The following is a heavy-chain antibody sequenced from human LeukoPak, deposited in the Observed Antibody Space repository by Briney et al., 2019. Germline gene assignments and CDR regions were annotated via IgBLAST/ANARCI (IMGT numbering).Heavy chain of an antibody. V-gene: IGHV4-34*01. D-gene: IGHD2-8*01. Sequence: SETLSLTCAVYGGSFSGYYWSWIRQPPGKGLEWIGEINHSGSTNYNPSLKSRVTISVDTSKNQFSLKLSSVTAADTAVYYCARDGNGRTTYYYYYMDVWGKGTTVTVSS. CDR1: GGSFSGYY. CDR2: INHSGST. CDR3: ARDGNGRTTYYYYYMDV. J-gene: IGHJ6*03.